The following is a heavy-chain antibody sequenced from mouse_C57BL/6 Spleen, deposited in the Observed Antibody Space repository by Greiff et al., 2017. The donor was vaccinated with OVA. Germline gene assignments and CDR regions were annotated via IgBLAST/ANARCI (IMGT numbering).Heavy chain of an antibody. CDR1: GYSITSGYY. J-gene: IGHJ2*01. CDR3: ARTGDGYSFDY. D-gene: IGHD2-3*01. V-gene: IGHV3-6*01. CDR2: ISYDGSN. Sequence: DVKLQESGPGLVKPSQSLSLTCSVTGYSITSGYYWNWIRQFPGNKLEWMGYISYDGSNNYNPSLKNRISITRDTSKNQFFLKLNSVTTEDTATYYCARTGDGYSFDYWGQGTTLTVSS.